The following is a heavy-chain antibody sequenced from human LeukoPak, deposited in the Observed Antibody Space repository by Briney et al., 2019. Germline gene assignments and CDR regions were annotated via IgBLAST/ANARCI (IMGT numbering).Heavy chain of an antibody. V-gene: IGHV1-8*01. Sequence: ASVKVSCKAAGYTFTSYDINWVRQATGQGLEWMGCMNPNSGNTGNAQKFQGRVTMTRTTSISTTYMELSRLRSEDTAVYYCARAYYYDSSGYYSDWFGPWGQGTLVTVSS. CDR2: MNPNSGNT. CDR1: GYTFTSYD. J-gene: IGHJ5*02. CDR3: ARAYYYDSSGYYSDWFGP. D-gene: IGHD3-22*01.